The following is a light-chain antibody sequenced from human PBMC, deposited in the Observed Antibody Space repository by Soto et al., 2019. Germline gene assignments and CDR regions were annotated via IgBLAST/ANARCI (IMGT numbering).Light chain of an antibody. J-gene: IGLJ2*01. CDR1: SSTIGNNF. CDR2: DNF. CDR3: ATWDSSLGAGV. V-gene: IGLV1-51*01. Sequence: QSVLTQPPSVSAAPGQKVTISCSGSSSTIGNNFVSWYQQLPGAAPKLLIYDNFKRPSGIPDRFSGSKSGTSATLDITGLQTGDAAAYYCATWDSSLGAGVFGGGTKLTVL.